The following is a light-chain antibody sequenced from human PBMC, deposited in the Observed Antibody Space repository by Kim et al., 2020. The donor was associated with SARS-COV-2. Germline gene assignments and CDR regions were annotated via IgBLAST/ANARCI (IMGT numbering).Light chain of an antibody. CDR3: QSYENSHHRDWV. CDR1: SGSIVSNY. Sequence: NFMLTQPHSVTASPGETVIISCTRSSGSIVSNYVQWYQQRPGSAPTTVIYEDNQRPSGVPDRFSGSIDSSSNSASLTISGLETEDEATYYCQSYENSHHRDWVFGAGT. J-gene: IGLJ3*02. CDR2: EDN. V-gene: IGLV6-57*03.